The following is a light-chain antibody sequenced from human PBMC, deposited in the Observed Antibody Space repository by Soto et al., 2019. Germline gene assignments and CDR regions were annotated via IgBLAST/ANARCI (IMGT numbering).Light chain of an antibody. CDR3: QQSYTTVYT. Sequence: KVNQSASSVSASVGDRVTITCRASQTIGANLNWYRQKPGKAPTLLIYDATTLQSGVPSRFSGLGSGTDFTLTITSLQPEDSATYFCQQSYTTVYTFGLGTKVDIK. CDR2: DAT. CDR1: QTIGAN. V-gene: IGKV1-39*01. J-gene: IGKJ2*01.